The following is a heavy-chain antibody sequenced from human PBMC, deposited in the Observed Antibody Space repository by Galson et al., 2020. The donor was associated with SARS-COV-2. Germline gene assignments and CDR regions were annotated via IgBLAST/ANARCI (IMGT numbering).Heavy chain of an antibody. Sequence: ASVKVSCKASGYTFTGYYMHWVRQAPGQGLECMGWINPNSGGTNYAQKFQGRVTMTRDTSISTAYMELSRLRSDDTAVYYCARDPSGYCSGGFCYPHFFDYWGRGTLVTVSS. CDR2: INPNSGGT. CDR1: GYTFTGYY. V-gene: IGHV1-2*02. D-gene: IGHD2-15*01. J-gene: IGHJ4*02. CDR3: ARDPSGYCSGGFCYPHFFDY.